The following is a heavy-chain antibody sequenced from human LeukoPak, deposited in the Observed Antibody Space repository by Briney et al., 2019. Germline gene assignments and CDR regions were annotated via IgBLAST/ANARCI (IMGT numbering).Heavy chain of an antibody. Sequence: GASVKVSCKASGYTFTSYYMHWVRQAPGQGLEWMGWISTDTGNPTYAQGFTGRFVFSLDISVSTSYLQITSLKAEDTAVYYCARGQQLSDYWGQGTLVTVSS. CDR2: ISTDTGNP. CDR1: GYTFTSYY. V-gene: IGHV7-4-1*02. D-gene: IGHD6-13*01. J-gene: IGHJ4*02. CDR3: ARGQQLSDY.